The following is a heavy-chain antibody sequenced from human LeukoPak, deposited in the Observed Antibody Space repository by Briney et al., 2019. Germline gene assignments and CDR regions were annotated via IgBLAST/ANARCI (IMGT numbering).Heavy chain of an antibody. D-gene: IGHD1-26*01. CDR3: ARDPDPMGGSYPLVY. CDR2: MNPNSGNT. Sequence: GASVKVSCKASGYTFTSYDINWVRQATGQGLEWMGWMNPNSGNTGYAQKFQGRVTMTRDTSISTAYMELSRLRSDDTAVYYCARDPDPMGGSYPLVYWGQGTLVTVSS. J-gene: IGHJ4*02. V-gene: IGHV1-8*01. CDR1: GYTFTSYD.